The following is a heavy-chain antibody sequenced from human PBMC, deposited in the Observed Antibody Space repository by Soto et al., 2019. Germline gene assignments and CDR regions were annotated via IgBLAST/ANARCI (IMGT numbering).Heavy chain of an antibody. Sequence: GGSLRLSCAASGFTFSSYAMSWVRQAPGKGLEWVSAISGSGGSTYYADSVKGRFTISRDNSKNTLYLQMNSLRAEDTAVYYCAKRHDFWSGYYVDAFDIWGQGTMVTVSS. J-gene: IGHJ3*02. CDR2: ISGSGGST. CDR3: AKRHDFWSGYYVDAFDI. V-gene: IGHV3-23*01. D-gene: IGHD3-3*01. CDR1: GFTFSSYA.